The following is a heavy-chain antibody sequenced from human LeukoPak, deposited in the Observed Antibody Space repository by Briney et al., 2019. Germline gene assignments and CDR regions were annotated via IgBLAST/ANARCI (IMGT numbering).Heavy chain of an antibody. V-gene: IGHV1-69*04. CDR3: ARDLLYYDSSGYYQGRNDY. Sequence: ASVKVSCKASGGAFSSYAIIWVRQAPGQGLEWMGRIIPILGIANYAQKFQGRVTITADKSTSTAYMELSSLRSEDTAVYYCARDLLYYDSSGYYQGRNDYWGQGTLVTVSS. J-gene: IGHJ4*02. CDR2: IIPILGIA. D-gene: IGHD3-22*01. CDR1: GGAFSSYA.